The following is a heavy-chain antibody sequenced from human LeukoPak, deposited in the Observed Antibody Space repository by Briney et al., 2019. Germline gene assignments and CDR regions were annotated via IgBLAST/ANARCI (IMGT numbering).Heavy chain of an antibody. CDR1: GGSISSDY. V-gene: IGHV4-59*08. CDR2: IYYSGST. Sequence: SETLSLTCTVYGGSISSDYWSWIRQPPGKGLEWIGYIYYSGSTNYNPSLKSRVTISVDTSKNQFSLKLSSVTAADTAVYYCARLPMLRFLEWLPFDAFDIWGQGTMVTVSS. J-gene: IGHJ3*02. CDR3: ARLPMLRFLEWLPFDAFDI. D-gene: IGHD3-3*01.